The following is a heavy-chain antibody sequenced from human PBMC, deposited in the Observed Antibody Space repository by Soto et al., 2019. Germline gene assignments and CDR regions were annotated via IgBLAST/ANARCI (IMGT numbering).Heavy chain of an antibody. Sequence: SETLSLTCAVYGGSFSGYYWSWIRQPPGKGLEWIGEINHSGSTNYNPSLKSRVTISVDTSKNQFSLKLSSVTAADAAVYYCAREGDYIWGSYRPNYYYYMDVWGKGTTVTVSS. CDR3: AREGDYIWGSYRPNYYYYMDV. D-gene: IGHD3-16*02. CDR1: GGSFSGYY. V-gene: IGHV4-34*01. J-gene: IGHJ6*03. CDR2: INHSGST.